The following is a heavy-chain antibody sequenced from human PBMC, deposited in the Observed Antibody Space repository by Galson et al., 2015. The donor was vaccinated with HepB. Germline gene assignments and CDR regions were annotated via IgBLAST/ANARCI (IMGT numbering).Heavy chain of an antibody. CDR1: GDSVSSNSVA. V-gene: IGHV6-1*01. CDR2: TYYRSKWYN. Sequence: CAISGDSVSSNSVAWNWIRQSPSRGLEWLGRTYYRSKWYNDYAVSVESRITINPDTPKNQFSLQLNSVTPEDTAVYYCARGSGNFDYWGQGTLVTASS. D-gene: IGHD3-10*01. CDR3: ARGSGNFDY. J-gene: IGHJ4*02.